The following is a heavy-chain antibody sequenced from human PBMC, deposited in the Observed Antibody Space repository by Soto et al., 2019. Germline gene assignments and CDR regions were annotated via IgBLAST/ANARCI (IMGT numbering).Heavy chain of an antibody. Sequence: GVSLRRSGAASGFTFSRYWQHWARQAQGKRLVWVSRLNDAERTTGYSAHAKGRFTISRDNANNTLYLQMNSLRVEDTAVYYCASDLSGRADVWGQGTTVTVSS. CDR2: LNDAERTT. V-gene: IGHV3-74*01. CDR1: GFTFSRYW. J-gene: IGHJ6*02. D-gene: IGHD3-10*01. CDR3: ASDLSGRADV.